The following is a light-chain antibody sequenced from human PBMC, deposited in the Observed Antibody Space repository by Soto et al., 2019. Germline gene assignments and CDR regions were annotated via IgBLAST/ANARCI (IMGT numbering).Light chain of an antibody. V-gene: IGLV2-8*01. J-gene: IGLJ1*01. Sequence: QSALTQPPSASGSPGQSVTISCTGTSSDVGKYDYVSWFQHHPGKAPKLIIYEVSKRPSGVPDRFSGSKSGSTASLTVSGLQTEDEADYYCCSFAGSNNYVFGTGTKLTVL. CDR1: SSDVGKYDY. CDR3: CSFAGSNNYV. CDR2: EVS.